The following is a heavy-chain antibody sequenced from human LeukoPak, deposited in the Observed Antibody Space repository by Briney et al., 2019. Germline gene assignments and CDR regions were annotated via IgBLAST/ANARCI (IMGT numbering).Heavy chain of an antibody. V-gene: IGHV3-48*01. CDR2: ISSSSSTI. CDR3: ARDGVALY. D-gene: IGHD2-15*01. J-gene: IGHJ4*02. CDR1: GLTISSYS. Sequence: PGGSLRLSCAASGLTISSYSMNWVRQAPGEGLQWVSYISSSSSTIYYADSVKGRFTISRDNAKNSVYLQMNSLRAEDTAVYYCARDGVALYWGQGTLVTVSS.